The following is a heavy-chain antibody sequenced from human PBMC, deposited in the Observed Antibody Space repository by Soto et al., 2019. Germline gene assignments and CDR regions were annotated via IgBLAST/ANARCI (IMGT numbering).Heavy chain of an antibody. D-gene: IGHD2-15*01. CDR2: TYYRSKWFT. Sequence: SHTLSRTCAISGDSVSSNRVAWSWIRQSPSRGLEWLGRTYYRSKWFTDYAVSLKSRITIDPYTSKNQFSLQLNSVTPEATAVYYCARDVVRTFDYWGQGTPVTVSS. CDR3: ARDVVRTFDY. V-gene: IGHV6-1*01. CDR1: GDSVSSNRVA. J-gene: IGHJ4*02.